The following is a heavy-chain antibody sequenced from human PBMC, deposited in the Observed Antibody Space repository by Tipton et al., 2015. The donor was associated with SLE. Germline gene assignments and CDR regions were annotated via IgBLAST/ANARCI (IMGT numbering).Heavy chain of an antibody. CDR3: ASQGMDDI. J-gene: IGHJ3*02. D-gene: IGHD5-24*01. V-gene: IGHV4-4*08. CDR1: GGSISSYY. Sequence: TLSLTCTVSGGSISSYYWSWIRQPPGRGLEWIGRIYTSGSTNYNPSLKSRVTISVDTSKNQFSLKLSSVTAADTAVYYCASQGMDDIWGQGTMVTVSS. CDR2: IYTSGST.